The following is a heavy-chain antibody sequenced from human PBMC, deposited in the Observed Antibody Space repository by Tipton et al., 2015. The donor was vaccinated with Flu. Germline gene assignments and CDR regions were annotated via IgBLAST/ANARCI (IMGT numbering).Heavy chain of an antibody. V-gene: IGHV4-59*01. CDR2: IYFSGNT. Sequence: TLSLTCFISGGSIINNYWTWIRQPPGREPEWIGYIYFSGNTNYNPSLKSRITISVDTSKNQFSLRLNSVTAADTAIYYCARRSYSNYVSEPKNWFDPWGQGTLVTVSS. CDR1: GGSIINNY. D-gene: IGHD4-11*01. CDR3: ARRSYSNYVSEPKNWFDP. J-gene: IGHJ5*02.